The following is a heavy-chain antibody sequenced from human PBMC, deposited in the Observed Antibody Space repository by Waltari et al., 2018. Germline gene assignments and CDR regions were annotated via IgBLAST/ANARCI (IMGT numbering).Heavy chain of an antibody. V-gene: IGHV4-59*08. CDR1: GGSISSYY. CDR3: GRGPDYYYMDV. Sequence: QVQLQESGPGLVKPSETLSLTCTVSGGSISSYYWSWIRQPPGKGLEWIGYIYYSGSTNYNPSLKSRVTISVDTSKNQFSLKLSSVTAADTAVYYCGRGPDYYYMDVWGKGTTVTISS. CDR2: IYYSGST. D-gene: IGHD5-12*01. J-gene: IGHJ6*03.